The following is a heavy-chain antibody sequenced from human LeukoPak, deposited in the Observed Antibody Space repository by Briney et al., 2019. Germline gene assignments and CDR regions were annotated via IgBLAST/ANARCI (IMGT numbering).Heavy chain of an antibody. J-gene: IGHJ6*02. CDR2: IGSSSSYI. CDR3: ARGGGLDV. Sequence: GGSLRLSCAASGFTFSSYSMNWARQAPGKGLEWVSSIGSSSSYIYYADSVKGRFTISRDNAKNSLYLQVSNLRAEDTAVYFCARGGGLDVWGQGATVTVSS. V-gene: IGHV3-21*04. CDR1: GFTFSSYS. D-gene: IGHD3-16*01.